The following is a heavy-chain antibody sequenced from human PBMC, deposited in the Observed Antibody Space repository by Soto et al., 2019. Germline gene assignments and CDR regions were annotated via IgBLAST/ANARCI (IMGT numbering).Heavy chain of an antibody. J-gene: IGHJ4*02. CDR2: IHYSGST. V-gene: IGHV4-39*01. CDR1: GESISSKMDA. D-gene: IGHD3-22*01. Sequence: PSYTIYIGCAVCGESISSKMDAGGWNHKPPGKGLEWIGNIHYSGSTYYDSSLKTRVTISVDTSKNQFSLKLSSVTAADTAVYYCASQHYYDSSGYYVGYWGQGTLVTVSS. CDR3: ASQHYYDSSGYYVGY.